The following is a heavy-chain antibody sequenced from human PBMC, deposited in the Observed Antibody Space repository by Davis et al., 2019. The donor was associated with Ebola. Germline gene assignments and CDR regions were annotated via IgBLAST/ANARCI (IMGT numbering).Heavy chain of an antibody. CDR3: AKDIGSTEYFFGA. J-gene: IGHJ4*02. V-gene: IGHV3-23*01. Sequence: PGGSLRLSCAASGFRFDSYTMAWVRHAPGKGLEWVSSISGASLSIYYADSVKGRFTISRDNSKNILSLQMNSLRPEDTALYYCAKDIGSTEYFFGAWGQGTLVTVSS. CDR1: GFRFDSYT. D-gene: IGHD1-26*01. CDR2: ISGASLSI.